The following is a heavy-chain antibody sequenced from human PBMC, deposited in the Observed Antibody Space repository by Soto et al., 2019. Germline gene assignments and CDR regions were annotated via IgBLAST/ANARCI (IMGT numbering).Heavy chain of an antibody. CDR1: GGSISSGGYY. V-gene: IGHV4-31*03. J-gene: IGHJ4*02. CDR3: AREGGIVGATAADY. Sequence: QVQLQESGPGLVKPSQTLSLTCTVSGGSISSGGYYWSWIRQHPGKGLEWIGYIYYSGSTYYNPSLKGRVTISVETSKNQFSLKLSSVTAADTAVYYCAREGGIVGATAADYWGQGTLVTVSS. CDR2: IYYSGST. D-gene: IGHD1-26*01.